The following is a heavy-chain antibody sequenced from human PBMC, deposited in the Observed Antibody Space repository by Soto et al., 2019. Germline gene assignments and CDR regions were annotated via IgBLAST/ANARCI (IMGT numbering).Heavy chain of an antibody. D-gene: IGHD6-13*01. V-gene: IGHV3-15*07. CDR2: IKSKTDGGTT. CDR1: GFTFSNAW. J-gene: IGHJ5*02. CDR3: TTDSSRWYDWFAP. Sequence: EVQLVESGGGLVKPGGSLRLSCAASGFTFSNAWMNWVRQAPGKGLEWVGRIKSKTDGGTTDYAAPVKGRFTISRDDSKNTLYLQMNSLKTEDTAVYYCTTDSSRWYDWFAPWGQGTLVTVSS.